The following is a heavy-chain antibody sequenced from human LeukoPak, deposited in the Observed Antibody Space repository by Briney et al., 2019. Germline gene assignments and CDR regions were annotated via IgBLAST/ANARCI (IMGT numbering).Heavy chain of an antibody. J-gene: IGHJ4*02. D-gene: IGHD3-22*01. CDR1: GYTFTSYA. CDR3: ARSYDYDSSGITH. CDR2: INAGNGNT. Sequence: ASVEVSCKASGYTFTSYAMHWVRQAPGQRLEWMGWINAGNGNTKYSQKFQGRVTITRDTSASTAYMELSSLRSEDTAVYYCARSYDYDSSGITHWGQGTLVTVSS. V-gene: IGHV1-3*01.